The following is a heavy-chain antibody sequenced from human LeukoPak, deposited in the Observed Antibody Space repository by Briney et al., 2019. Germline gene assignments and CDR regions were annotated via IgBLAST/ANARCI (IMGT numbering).Heavy chain of an antibody. J-gene: IGHJ4*02. V-gene: IGHV4-31*03. Sequence: SETLPLTCTVSGGSISSGGYYWSWIRQHPGKGLEWIGYIYYSGSTYYNPSLKSRVTISVDTSKNQFSLKLSSVTAADTAVYYCARGDDYGDYIGYWGQGTLVTVSS. CDR3: ARGDDYGDYIGY. D-gene: IGHD4-17*01. CDR1: GGSISSGGYY. CDR2: IYYSGST.